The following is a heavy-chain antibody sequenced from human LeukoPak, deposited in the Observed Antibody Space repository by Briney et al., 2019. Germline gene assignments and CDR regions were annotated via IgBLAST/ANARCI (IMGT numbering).Heavy chain of an antibody. V-gene: IGHV3-73*01. CDR1: GFDVSNNY. D-gene: IGHD4-17*01. J-gene: IGHJ4*02. CDR3: TGQPNYGDYPN. Sequence: GGSLRLSXAVSGFDVSNNYMSWVRQASGKGLEWVGRIRNKANGYSTAYVESVKGRFTISRDDSKNTAYLQMNSLKTEDTAVYYCTGQPNYGDYPNWGQGTLVTVSS. CDR2: IRNKANGYST.